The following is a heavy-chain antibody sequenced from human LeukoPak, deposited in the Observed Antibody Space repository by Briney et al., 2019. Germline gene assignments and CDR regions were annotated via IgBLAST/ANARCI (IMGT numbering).Heavy chain of an antibody. Sequence: GGSLRLSCAASGFTFSSYAASWVRQAPGKGLEWVSTTSGSGENTYYADSVKGRFTISRDNSKNTLYLQMNSLRAEDTAVYYRAKDHSGYTHLEAFDMWRRGTMVTVSS. CDR3: AKDHSGYTHLEAFDM. D-gene: IGHD5-18*01. J-gene: IGHJ3*02. CDR1: GFTFSSYA. V-gene: IGHV3-23*01. CDR2: TSGSGENT.